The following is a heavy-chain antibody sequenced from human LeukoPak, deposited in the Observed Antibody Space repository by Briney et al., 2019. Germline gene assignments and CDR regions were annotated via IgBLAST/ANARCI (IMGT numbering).Heavy chain of an antibody. V-gene: IGHV4-59*01. J-gene: IGHJ5*02. Sequence: SETLSLTCTVSGGSISSFYWSWIRQPPGKGLEWIGYIYYTGNTNYNPSLTSRVTISLDTSKSQFSLKLSSVTAADTAVYYCARSYGSGSYYSPFDPWGQGTLVTVSS. CDR1: GGSISSFY. CDR3: ARSYGSGSYYSPFDP. D-gene: IGHD3-10*01. CDR2: IYYTGNT.